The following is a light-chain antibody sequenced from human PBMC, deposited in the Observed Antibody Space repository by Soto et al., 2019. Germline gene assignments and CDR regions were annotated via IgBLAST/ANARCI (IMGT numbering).Light chain of an antibody. V-gene: IGKV3-15*01. J-gene: IGKJ5*01. CDR3: QQYNNWPPIT. CDR2: GAS. CDR1: QSVSSSY. Sequence: EIVLTQSACTLSLSSGERATLSCRASQSVSSSYLAWYQQKPGQAPRLLIYGASTRATSFPARFSGSGSGTDFTLTISSLQSEDFAVYYCQQYNNWPPITFGQGTRLEIK.